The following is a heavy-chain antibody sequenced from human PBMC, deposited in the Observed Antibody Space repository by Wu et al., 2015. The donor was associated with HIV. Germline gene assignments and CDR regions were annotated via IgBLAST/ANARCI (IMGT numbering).Heavy chain of an antibody. CDR2: IIPMSGIA. CDR1: GGTFSTYA. V-gene: IGHV1-69*01. CDR3: ARAQEPLDYYYYMDV. Sequence: VQSGAEVKKPGSSVKVSCKASGGTFSTYAISWVRQAPGQGLEYMGGIIPMSGIATYGQKFQDRVTITADESTSTAYMELSSLKSEDTAVYYCARAQEPLDYYYYMDVWGKGTTVTVSS. D-gene: IGHD1-14*01. J-gene: IGHJ6*03.